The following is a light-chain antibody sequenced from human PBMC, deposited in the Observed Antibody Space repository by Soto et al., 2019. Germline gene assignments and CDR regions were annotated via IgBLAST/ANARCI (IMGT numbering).Light chain of an antibody. Sequence: QSALTQPASVSGSPGQSITISCTGTSSDVGGYNYVSWYQQHPGKAPKVMIYEVSNRPLGVSNRFSGSKSGNTASLTISGLQAEDEADYFCSSYTSTNTLYVFGTGTKVTVL. CDR3: SSYTSTNTLYV. CDR1: SSDVGGYNY. CDR2: EVS. J-gene: IGLJ1*01. V-gene: IGLV2-14*01.